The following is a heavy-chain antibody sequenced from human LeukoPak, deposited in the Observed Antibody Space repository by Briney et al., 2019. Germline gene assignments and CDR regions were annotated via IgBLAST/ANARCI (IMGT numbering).Heavy chain of an antibody. J-gene: IGHJ4*03. D-gene: IGHD1-1*01. CDR2: IYTSGNT. V-gene: IGHV4-4*07. CDR1: GDSISICY. CDR3: AGGQIGTAFDY. Sequence: PSETLSLTCTVSGDSISICYWSCLRQPAGKGLEWIGRIYTSGNTNYKPSLKSRLTISVDKSKNHLSLKLSSLTAADTAFYYCAGGQIGTAFDYWGHGTLVTVSS.